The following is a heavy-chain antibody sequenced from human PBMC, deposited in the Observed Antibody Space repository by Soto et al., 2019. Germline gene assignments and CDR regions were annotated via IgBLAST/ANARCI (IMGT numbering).Heavy chain of an antibody. CDR1: GHTFTSYY. V-gene: IGHV1-46*01. CDR2: INLSAGST. Sequence: ASVKVSCKASGHTFTSYYMHWVRQAPGQGLEGIGIINLSAGSTSYAQKFQGRVTITRDTSTSTVYMDMSSLRSEDTAVYYCASRHPDILTTYSYSMDVWGQGTRVTVSS. CDR3: ASRHPDILTTYSYSMDV. D-gene: IGHD3-9*01. J-gene: IGHJ6*02.